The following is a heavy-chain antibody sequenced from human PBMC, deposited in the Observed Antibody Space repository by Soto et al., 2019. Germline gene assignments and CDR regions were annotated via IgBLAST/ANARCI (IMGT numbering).Heavy chain of an antibody. CDR3: VKDPGAVTGDEYFQH. CDR1: GGTCSSYA. V-gene: IGHV3-64D*06. CDR2: ISSNGGTT. D-gene: IGHD6-19*01. J-gene: IGHJ1*01. Sequence: PAASLRLSCSAAGGTCSSYARRWVRQAPGKGLEYASGISSNGGTTYYVDSVKGRFIISRDNSKNTLYLQLSSLRTEETAVYYCVKDPGAVTGDEYFQHWGLGTLVTVSS.